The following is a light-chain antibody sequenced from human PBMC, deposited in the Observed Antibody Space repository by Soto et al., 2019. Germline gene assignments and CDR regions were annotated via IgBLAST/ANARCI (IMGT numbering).Light chain of an antibody. CDR3: QQYGSSPRT. Sequence: EIVLTQSPGTLSLSPGERATLSCRASQSVSSSYLAWYQQKPGQAPRLLIYGASNRATGIPDTFSGSVSGTDFTLTISRLEPEDFAVYYCQQYGSSPRTFGGGTKVDIK. CDR2: GAS. J-gene: IGKJ4*01. CDR1: QSVSSSY. V-gene: IGKV3-20*01.